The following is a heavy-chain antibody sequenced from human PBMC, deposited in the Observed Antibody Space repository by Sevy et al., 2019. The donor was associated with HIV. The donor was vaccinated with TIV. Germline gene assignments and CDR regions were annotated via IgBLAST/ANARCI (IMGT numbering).Heavy chain of an antibody. CDR1: GFTFSSYA. V-gene: IGHV3-23*01. Sequence: GGSLRLSCAASGFTFSSYAMSWVRQAPGKGLEWVSAISGSGGSTYYADSVKGRFTISRDNSKNTLYLQMNSLSAEDTAVYYCAKDRVDIVATMIDYWGQGTLVTVSS. J-gene: IGHJ4*02. D-gene: IGHD5-12*01. CDR3: AKDRVDIVATMIDY. CDR2: ISGSGGST.